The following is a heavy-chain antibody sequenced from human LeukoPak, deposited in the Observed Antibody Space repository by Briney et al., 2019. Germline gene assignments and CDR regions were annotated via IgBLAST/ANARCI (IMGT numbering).Heavy chain of an antibody. CDR2: ISCSGGST. D-gene: IGHD3-10*01. V-gene: IGHV3-23*01. CDR3: AKDNLSSRAPKTYGSGSYLEGGGPFDY. J-gene: IGHJ4*02. CDR1: GFTLSSYA. Sequence: GGSLRLSCAASGFTLSSYAMSWVRQAPGKGLECVSAISCSGGSTYYADSVKGRFTISRDNSKNTPYLQMNSLSAEDKAVYYCAKDNLSSRAPKTYGSGSYLEGGGPFDYWGQGTLVTVSS.